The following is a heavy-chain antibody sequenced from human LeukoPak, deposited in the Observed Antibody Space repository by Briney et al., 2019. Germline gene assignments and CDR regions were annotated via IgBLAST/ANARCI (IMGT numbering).Heavy chain of an antibody. V-gene: IGHV3-48*02. CDR2: MTSDTRTI. Sequence: GGSLRLSCAASGFTFSIYSMNWVRQAQGQGLEWVSYMTSDTRTIHYADSVKGRFTISRDNAKNSLYLQMNSLRDEDTAVYYCARSVEGNFDYWGQGTLVTVSS. J-gene: IGHJ4*02. CDR3: ARSVEGNFDY. CDR1: GFTFSIYS.